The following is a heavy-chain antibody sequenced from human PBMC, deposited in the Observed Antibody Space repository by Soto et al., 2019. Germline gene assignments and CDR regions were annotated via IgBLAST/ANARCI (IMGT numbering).Heavy chain of an antibody. J-gene: IGHJ6*02. CDR1: GGSISSSSYY. CDR3: ARLTIAAAGIYYYYYGMDV. Sequence: PSETLSLTCTVSGGSISSSSYYWGWIRQPPXKGLEWIGSIYYSGSTYYNPSLKSRVTISVDTSKNQFSLKLSSVTAADTAVYYCARLTIAAAGIYYYYYGMDVWGQGTTVTVSS. D-gene: IGHD6-13*01. V-gene: IGHV4-39*01. CDR2: IYYSGST.